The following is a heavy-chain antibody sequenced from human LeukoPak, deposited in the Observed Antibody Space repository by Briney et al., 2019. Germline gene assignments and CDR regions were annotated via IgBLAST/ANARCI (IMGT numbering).Heavy chain of an antibody. CDR2: IYYSGST. V-gene: IGHV4-31*03. J-gene: IGHJ4*02. CDR1: GGSISSGGYY. CDR3: ARRTHSMVVDYFDY. D-gene: IGHD3-22*01. Sequence: PSQTLSLTCTVSGGSISSGGYYWSWIRQHPGKGLEWIGYIYYSGSTYYNPSLKSRVTISVDTSKNQFSLKLSSVTAADTAVYYCARRTHSMVVDYFDYWGQGTLVTVSS.